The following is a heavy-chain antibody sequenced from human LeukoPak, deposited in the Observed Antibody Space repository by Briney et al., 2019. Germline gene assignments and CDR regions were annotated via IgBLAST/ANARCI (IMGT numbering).Heavy chain of an antibody. J-gene: IGHJ4*02. CDR2: INPSGGST. CDR1: GYTFTSYY. V-gene: IGHV1-46*01. CDR3: ARATLSDYYFNY. Sequence: AASVKVSCKVSGYTFTSYYMHWVRQAPGQGLEWMGIINPSGGSTSYAQKFQGRVTMTRDTSTNTVYMELSSLRSEDTAVYFCARATLSDYYFNYWGQGTLVTVSS.